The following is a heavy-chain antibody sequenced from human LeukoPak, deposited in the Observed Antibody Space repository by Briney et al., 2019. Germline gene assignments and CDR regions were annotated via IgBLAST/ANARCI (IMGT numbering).Heavy chain of an antibody. J-gene: IGHJ2*01. CDR1: GFTFSSHG. D-gene: IGHD2-15*01. V-gene: IGHV3-30*03. CDR2: ISYDGSNK. Sequence: GGSLRLSCAASGFTFSSHGMHWVRQAPGKGLEWVAVISYDGSNKYYADSVKGRFTISRDNSKNTLYVQMSSLRPEDTAVYYCVRDGTRGYCSGGSCYWYFDLWGRGTLVTVSS. CDR3: VRDGTRGYCSGGSCYWYFDL.